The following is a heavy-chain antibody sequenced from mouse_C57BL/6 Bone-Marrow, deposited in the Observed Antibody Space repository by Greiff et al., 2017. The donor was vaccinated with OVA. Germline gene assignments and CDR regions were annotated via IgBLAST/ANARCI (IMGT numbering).Heavy chain of an antibody. CDR1: GFTFSSYG. Sequence: EVQLVESGGDLVKPGGSLKLSCAASGFTFSSYGMSWVRQTPDKRLEWFATISSGGSYTYYPDSVKGRFTISRDNAKNTLYLQMSSLKSEDTAMYYCASLYGSPYAMDYWGQGTSVTVSS. J-gene: IGHJ4*01. CDR2: ISSGGSYT. V-gene: IGHV5-6*01. CDR3: ASLYGSPYAMDY. D-gene: IGHD1-1*01.